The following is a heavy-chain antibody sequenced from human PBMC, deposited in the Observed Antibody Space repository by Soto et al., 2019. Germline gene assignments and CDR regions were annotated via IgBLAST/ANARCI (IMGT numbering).Heavy chain of an antibody. J-gene: IGHJ4*02. CDR3: ARRYGYSFDY. V-gene: IGHV4-59*08. CDR2: IYYSGST. D-gene: IGHD1-1*01. Sequence: SETLSLTCTVSGGSISRYYWSWIRQPPGKGLEWIGYIYYSGSTNYNPSLKSRVTISVDTSKNQISLKLSSVTAADTAVYYCARRYGYSFDYWGQGTLVTVSS. CDR1: GGSISRYY.